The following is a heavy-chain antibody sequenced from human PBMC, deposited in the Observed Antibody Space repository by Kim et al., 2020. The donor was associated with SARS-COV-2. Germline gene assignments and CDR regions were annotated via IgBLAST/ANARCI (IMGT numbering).Heavy chain of an antibody. D-gene: IGHD2-15*01. CDR1: GFSFSSYG. CDR3: AKDGVVVAGRDYWHLDL. V-gene: IGHV3-30*18. J-gene: IGHJ2*01. Sequence: GGSLRLSCVASGFSFSSYGMHWVRQTPGKGLEWVARISHDGDYTYYDDSVTGRFTISRDNSNNELYLHVDSLRPDDTGVYFCAKDGVVVAGRDYWHLDLWGRGTLVTVS. CDR2: ISHDGDYT.